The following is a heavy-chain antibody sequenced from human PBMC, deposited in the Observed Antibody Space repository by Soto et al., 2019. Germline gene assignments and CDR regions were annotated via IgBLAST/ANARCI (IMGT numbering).Heavy chain of an antibody. D-gene: IGHD3-10*01. CDR2: TYYSGST. V-gene: IGHV4-30-4*08. Sequence: SETLSLPCTVSGASITSGDYYWSWIRQPSGKSLERIGHTYYSGSTYYNPSRKSRAGISVYSSMSQVSLKLTSVTAADTAVYCCGRILMNYYRLDYWVQGALVTVS. J-gene: IGHJ4*02. CDR3: GRILMNYYRLDY. CDR1: GASITSGDYY.